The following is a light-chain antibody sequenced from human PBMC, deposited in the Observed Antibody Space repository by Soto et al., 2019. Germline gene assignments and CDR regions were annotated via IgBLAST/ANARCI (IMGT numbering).Light chain of an antibody. J-gene: IGKJ1*01. CDR1: QGISTY. V-gene: IGKV1-39*01. CDR3: QQSYSTKWT. CDR2: AAS. Sequence: DIPMTQSPSSLSASVGDRVTITCRASQGISTYLNWYQQKPGKAPKLLIYAASSLQSGVPSRFSGSGSETAFPLTISSLQPEDFATYSCQQSYSTKWTFGQGTKVEIK.